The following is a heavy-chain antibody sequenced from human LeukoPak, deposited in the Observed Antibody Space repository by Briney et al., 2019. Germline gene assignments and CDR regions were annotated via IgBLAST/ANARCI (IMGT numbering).Heavy chain of an antibody. J-gene: IGHJ5*02. CDR2: ISSSSSYI. D-gene: IGHD6-19*01. CDR3: ARDIGATSSGWFDP. Sequence: GGSLRLSCAASGFTFSSYSMNWVRQAPGKGLEWVSSISSSSSYIYYADSVKGRFTISRDNAKNSLYLRMNSLRAGDTAVYYCARDIGATSSGWFDPWGQGTLVTVSS. CDR1: GFTFSSYS. V-gene: IGHV3-21*01.